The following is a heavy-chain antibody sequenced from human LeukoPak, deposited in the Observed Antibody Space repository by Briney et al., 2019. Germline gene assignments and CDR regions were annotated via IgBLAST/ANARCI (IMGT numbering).Heavy chain of an antibody. CDR2: INYSGTT. V-gene: IGHV4-39*01. J-gene: IGHJ4*02. Sequence: SETLSLTCTVSGGSISSDSYYWGWIRQPPGKGLEWIGSINYSGTTYYNPSLKSRDTISVDTSKNQFSLKVSSVTAADTAVYYCARRVPSGSGSYDFDYWGQGTLVTVSS. CDR1: GGSISSDSYY. D-gene: IGHD3-10*01. CDR3: ARRVPSGSGSYDFDY.